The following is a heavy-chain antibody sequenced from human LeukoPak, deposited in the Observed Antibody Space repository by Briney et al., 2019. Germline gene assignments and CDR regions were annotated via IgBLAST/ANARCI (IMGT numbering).Heavy chain of an antibody. CDR2: IQQDGNEK. V-gene: IGHV3-7*01. Sequence: GGSLRLSCAASGFIFRNCWLTWVRKAPGKGLDLVANIQQDGNEKWYVDSVKGRFTISRDNARSSLYLQMNSLRAEDTAVYYCAGSWGYRALDIWGQGTVVTVSS. J-gene: IGHJ3*02. CDR3: AGSWGYRALDI. CDR1: GFIFRNCW. D-gene: IGHD3-16*01.